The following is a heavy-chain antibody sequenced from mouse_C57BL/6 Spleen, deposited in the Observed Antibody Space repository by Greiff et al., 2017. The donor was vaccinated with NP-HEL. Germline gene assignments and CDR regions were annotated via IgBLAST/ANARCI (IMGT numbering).Heavy chain of an antibody. Sequence: QVQLQQPGAELARPGASVKLSCKASGYTFTSYGISWVKQRTGQGLEWIGEIYPRSGNTYYNEKFKGKATLTADKSSSTAYMELRSLTSEDSAVYFCARSYYGSSFGLPWAMDYWGQGTSVTVSS. J-gene: IGHJ4*01. CDR2: IYPRSGNT. CDR1: GYTFTSYG. V-gene: IGHV1-81*01. D-gene: IGHD1-1*01. CDR3: ARSYYGSSFGLPWAMDY.